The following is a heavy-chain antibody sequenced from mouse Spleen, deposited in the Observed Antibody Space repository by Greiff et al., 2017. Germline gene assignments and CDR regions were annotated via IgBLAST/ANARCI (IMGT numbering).Heavy chain of an antibody. CDR2: ISYSGST. CDR3: ARNYGSSYRWYFDV. CDR1: GYSITSDYA. V-gene: IGHV3-2*02. Sequence: EVKLQESGPGLVKPSQSLSLTCTVTGYSITSDYAWNWIRQFPGNKLEWMGYISYSGSTSYNPSLKSRISITRDTSKNQFFLQLNSVTTEDTATYYCARNYGSSYRWYFDVWGAGTTVTVSS. J-gene: IGHJ1*01. D-gene: IGHD1-1*01.